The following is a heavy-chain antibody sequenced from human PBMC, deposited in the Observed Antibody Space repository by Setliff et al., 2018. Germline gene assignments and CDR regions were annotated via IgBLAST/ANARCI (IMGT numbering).Heavy chain of an antibody. V-gene: IGHV3-7*01. CDR1: GFTFSSLW. J-gene: IGHJ5*02. Sequence: SLKISCSASGFTFSSLWMAWVRQAPGKGLEWVANINQGGSDQFYVESVKGRFTISRDNAKNSLYLQMNSLRVEDTAVYYCARDVFDFRTGQAGPWGQGTLVTVSS. CDR2: INQGGSDQ. CDR3: ARDVFDFRTGQAGP. D-gene: IGHD3-3*01.